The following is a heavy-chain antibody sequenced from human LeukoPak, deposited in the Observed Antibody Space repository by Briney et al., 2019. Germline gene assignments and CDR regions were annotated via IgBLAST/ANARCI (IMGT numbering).Heavy chain of an antibody. CDR2: IFFSGST. Sequence: TLSLTRTVSRDSISSGVYYWGLFRHPPGKGLKGIGVIFFSGSTYYNPSLKSRVTISVDTSKNQFSLRLSSVTAADTAVYYCARAAKTTDTKYYYYYYGMDVWGQGTTVTVSS. CDR1: RDSISSGVYY. J-gene: IGHJ6*02. CDR3: ARAAKTTDTKYYYYYYGMDV. D-gene: IGHD1-14*01. V-gene: IGHV4-30-4*01.